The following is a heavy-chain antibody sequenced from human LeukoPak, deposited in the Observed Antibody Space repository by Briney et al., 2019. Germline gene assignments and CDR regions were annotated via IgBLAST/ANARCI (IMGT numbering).Heavy chain of an antibody. D-gene: IGHD2-2*01. V-gene: IGHV4-38-2*01. CDR1: GYSFTSGHY. J-gene: IGHJ4*02. CDR3: ARYCTSTTCILRGFDY. CDR2: IYHTGSA. Sequence: SETLSLTCSVSGYSFTSGHYWGWIRQPPGKGLEWIANIYHTGSAHYNPSLKSRVTISVDTSKNQFSLKLSSVTAADTAVYYCARYCTSTTCILRGFDYWGQGSLVTVSS.